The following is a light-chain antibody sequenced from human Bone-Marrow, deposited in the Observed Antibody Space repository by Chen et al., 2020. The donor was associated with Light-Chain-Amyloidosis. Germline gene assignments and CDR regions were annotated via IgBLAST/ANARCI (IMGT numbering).Light chain of an antibody. J-gene: IGLJ1*01. V-gene: IGLV1-47*01. Sequence: QSVLTQPPSASGTPGQRVTISCSGASSNIGINYVYWYPHFPGAATTLLIHRNNQRPSGVPDRFSASKSGTSAFLAISGLRSEDEADYYCAAWDGSLSGYVFGTGTKVIVL. CDR1: SSNIGINY. CDR3: AAWDGSLSGYV. CDR2: RNN.